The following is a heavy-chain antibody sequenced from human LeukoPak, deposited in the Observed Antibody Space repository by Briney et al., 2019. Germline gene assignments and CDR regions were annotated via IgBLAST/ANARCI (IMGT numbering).Heavy chain of an antibody. D-gene: IGHD4-17*01. J-gene: IGHJ3*02. CDR3: AATVTTEAFDI. CDR1: GFTFSSYE. Sequence: GGSLRLPCAASGFTFSSYEMNWVRQAPGKGLEWVSYISSSGSTIYYADSVKGRFTISRDNSKNTLYLQMNSLRAEDTAVYYCAATVTTEAFDIWGQGTMVTVSS. V-gene: IGHV3-48*03. CDR2: ISSSGSTI.